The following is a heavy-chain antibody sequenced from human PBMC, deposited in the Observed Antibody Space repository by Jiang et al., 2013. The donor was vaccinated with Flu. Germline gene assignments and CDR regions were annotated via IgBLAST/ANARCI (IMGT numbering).Heavy chain of an antibody. CDR1: GGTFSSYA. D-gene: IGHD1-26*01. V-gene: IGHV1-69*06. J-gene: IGHJ6*02. CDR2: IIPIFGTA. CDR3: ARGKFGGGSYYYYYGMDV. Sequence: GAEVKKPGSSVKVSCKASGGTFSSYAISWVRQAPGQGLEWMGGIIPIFGTANYAQKFQGRVTITADKSTSTAYMELSSLRSEDTAVYYCARGKFGGGSYYYYYGMDVWGQGTTVTVSS.